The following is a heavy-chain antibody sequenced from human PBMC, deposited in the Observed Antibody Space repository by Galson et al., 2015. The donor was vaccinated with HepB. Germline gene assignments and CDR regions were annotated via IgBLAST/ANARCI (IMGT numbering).Heavy chain of an antibody. CDR3: ARLSSHAAGPTRAHDY. CDR2: IFPRDANT. Sequence: QSGAEVKKPGESLEVSCQGSGYTFTNYWIAWVRQMPGKGLEWMGIIFPRDANTIYSPSFQGQVAISADKSINTAYLQWGSLMASDTATYYCARLSSHAAGPTRAHDYWGLGTQVTVSS. CDR1: GYTFTNYW. V-gene: IGHV5-51*01. J-gene: IGHJ4*03. D-gene: IGHD1-26*01.